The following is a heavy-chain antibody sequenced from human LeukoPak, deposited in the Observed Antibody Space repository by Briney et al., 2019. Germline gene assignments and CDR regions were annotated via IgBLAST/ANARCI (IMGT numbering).Heavy chain of an antibody. J-gene: IGHJ4*02. V-gene: IGHV3-74*01. D-gene: IGHD1-26*01. CDR2: INSDGSWT. Sequence: GGSLRLSCAASGNYWIHWVRQVPGKGLVWVSHINSDGSWTSYADSVKGRFTISKDNAKNTVYLQMNSLRAEDTAVYYCARERGRGRDSPWFDYWGQGTLVTVSS. CDR3: ARERGRGRDSPWFDY. CDR1: GNYW.